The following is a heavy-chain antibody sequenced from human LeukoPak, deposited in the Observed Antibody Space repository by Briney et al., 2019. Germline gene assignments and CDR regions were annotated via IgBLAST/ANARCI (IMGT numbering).Heavy chain of an antibody. Sequence: PGGSLRLSCAASGFTFSSYGMHWVRQAPGKGLEWVAFIRYDGSNKYYADSVKGRFTISRDNSKNPLYLQMNSLRAEDTAVYYCAKEKIQLNPFDYWGQGTLVTVSS. D-gene: IGHD5-18*01. CDR2: IRYDGSNK. J-gene: IGHJ4*02. CDR3: AKEKIQLNPFDY. V-gene: IGHV3-30*02. CDR1: GFTFSSYG.